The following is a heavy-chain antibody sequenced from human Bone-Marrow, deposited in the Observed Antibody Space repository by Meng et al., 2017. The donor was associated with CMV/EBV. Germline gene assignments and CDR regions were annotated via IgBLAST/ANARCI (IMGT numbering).Heavy chain of an antibody. CDR1: GFTFSSYS. CDR2: ISSSSSTI. CDR3: ARDPGGATGGYGMDV. V-gene: IGHV3-48*04. Sequence: GGSLRLSCAASGFTFSSYSMNWVRQAPGKGLEWVSYISSSSSTIYYAVSVKGRFTISRDNAKNSLYLQMNSRRAEDTAVYYCARDPGGATGGYGMDVWGQGTTVTVSS. D-gene: IGHD1-26*01. J-gene: IGHJ6*02.